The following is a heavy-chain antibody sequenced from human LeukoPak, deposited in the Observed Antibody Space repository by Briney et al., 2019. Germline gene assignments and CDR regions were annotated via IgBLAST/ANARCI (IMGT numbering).Heavy chain of an antibody. Sequence: ASVKVSCKASGYTFTSYAMHWVRQAPGQRPEWMGWMNAGNGNTKYSQKFQGRITLIRDTSAATAYMELSSLRHDDLAVYYCARICPSTPSRYYYYYYMDVWGKGTTVTISS. CDR2: MNAGNGNT. CDR1: GYTFTSYA. J-gene: IGHJ6*03. CDR3: ARICPSTPSRYYYYYYMDV. V-gene: IGHV1-3*01. D-gene: IGHD2-2*01.